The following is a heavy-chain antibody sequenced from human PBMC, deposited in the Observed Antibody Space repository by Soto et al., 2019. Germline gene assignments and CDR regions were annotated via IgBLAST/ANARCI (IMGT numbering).Heavy chain of an antibody. Sequence: ASVKVSCKASGYTFTSYAMHWVRQAPGQRLEWMGWINAGNGNTKYSQNFQGRVTITRDTSASTAYMELSSLRSEDTAVYSCARAFYYYDSSGYYESALDIWGQGTMVTVSS. J-gene: IGHJ3*02. D-gene: IGHD3-22*01. V-gene: IGHV1-3*01. CDR2: INAGNGNT. CDR1: GYTFTSYA. CDR3: ARAFYYYDSSGYYESALDI.